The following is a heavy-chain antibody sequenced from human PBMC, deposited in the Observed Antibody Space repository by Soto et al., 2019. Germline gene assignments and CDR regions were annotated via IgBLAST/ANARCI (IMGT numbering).Heavy chain of an antibody. V-gene: IGHV3-7*03. J-gene: IGHJ1*01. CDR3: ARGPALVRGVIMAPYQH. CDR1: GFTFSSYW. CDR2: IKQDGSEK. D-gene: IGHD3-10*01. Sequence: PGGSLRLSCAAPGFTFSSYWMSWVRQAPGKGLEWVANIKQDGSEKYYVDSVKGRFTISRDNAKNSLYLQMNSLRAEDTAVYYCARGPALVRGVIMAPYQHWGQGTLVTVSS.